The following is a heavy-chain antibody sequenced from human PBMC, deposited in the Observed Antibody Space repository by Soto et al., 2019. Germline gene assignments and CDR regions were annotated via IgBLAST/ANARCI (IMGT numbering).Heavy chain of an antibody. CDR1: GYTFTSYT. J-gene: IGHJ4*02. CDR3: ARDTGNFFDY. CDR2: IGPSSGNT. V-gene: IGHV1-18*01. Sequence: GASVKVSCKASGYTFTSYTVSWVRQASGQGLEWVGWIGPSSGNTDSARNLQGRVTMTTDTSTSTAYMELRSLRSDDTAVYYCARDTGNFFDYWRQGTLVTVSS.